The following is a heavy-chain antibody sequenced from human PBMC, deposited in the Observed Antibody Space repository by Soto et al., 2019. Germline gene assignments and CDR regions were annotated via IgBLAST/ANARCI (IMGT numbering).Heavy chain of an antibody. CDR1: GYTFTGYY. D-gene: IGHD2-15*01. V-gene: IGHV1-2*02. Sequence: ASVKVSCKASGYTFTGYYMHWVRQAPGQGREWMGWINPNSGGTNYAQKLQGRVTMTRDTSISTASMELSRLSSDDTAVYYGARDAAIVVGYYYYGMDVWGQGTTVTVSS. CDR2: INPNSGGT. J-gene: IGHJ6*02. CDR3: ARDAAIVVGYYYYGMDV.